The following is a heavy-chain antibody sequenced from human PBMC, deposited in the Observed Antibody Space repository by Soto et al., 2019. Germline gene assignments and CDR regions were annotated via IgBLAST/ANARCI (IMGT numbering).Heavy chain of an antibody. J-gene: IGHJ6*02. D-gene: IGHD3-10*01. CDR3: ARRITMVRGVITYGMDV. V-gene: IGHV1-18*04. Sequence: QVQLVQSGAEVKKPGASVKVSCKASGYTFTSYGISWVRQAPGQGLEWMGWISAYTGNTNYAQKLQARVTITTDTSTSTAYMELRSLRSDDTAVYYCARRITMVRGVITYGMDVWGQGTTVTVSS. CDR1: GYTFTSYG. CDR2: ISAYTGNT.